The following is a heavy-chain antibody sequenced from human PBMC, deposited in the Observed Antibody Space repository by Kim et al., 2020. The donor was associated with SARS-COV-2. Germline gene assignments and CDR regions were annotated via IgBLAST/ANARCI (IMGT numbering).Heavy chain of an antibody. D-gene: IGHD3-3*01. V-gene: IGHV3-21*04. J-gene: IGHJ5*02. CDR2: ISSSSSYI. Sequence: GGSLRLSCAASGFTFSSYSMNWVRQAPGKGLEWVSSISSSSSYIYYADSVKGRFTISRDNAKNSLYLQMNSLRAEDTAVYYCAIEPLDGVTGNWFDPWGQGTLVTVSS. CDR3: AIEPLDGVTGNWFDP. CDR1: GFTFSSYS.